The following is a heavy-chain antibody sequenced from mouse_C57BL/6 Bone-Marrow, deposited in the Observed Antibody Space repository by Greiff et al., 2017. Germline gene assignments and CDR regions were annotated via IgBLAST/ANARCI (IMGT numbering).Heavy chain of an antibody. CDR1: GYTFTDYY. D-gene: IGHD3-2*02. CDR3: ATSSGPGYFDY. Sequence: VQLQQSGPELVKPGASVKISCKASGYTFTDYYMNWVKQSHGKSLEWIGDINPNNGGTSYNQKFKGKATLTVDKSSSTAYLELRSLTSEDAAVYYCATSSGPGYFDYWGQGTTLTVSS. J-gene: IGHJ2*01. V-gene: IGHV1-26*01. CDR2: INPNNGGT.